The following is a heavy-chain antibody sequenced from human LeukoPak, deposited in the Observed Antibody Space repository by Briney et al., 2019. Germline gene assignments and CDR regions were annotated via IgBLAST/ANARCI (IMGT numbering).Heavy chain of an antibody. CDR2: ISSSGSTI. D-gene: IGHD1-1*01. Sequence: HSGGSLRLSCAASGFTFSSYEMNWVRQAPGKGLEWVSYISSSGSTIYYADSVKGRFTISRDNAKNSLYLQMNSLRAEDTAVYYCATGPPLEPGYYFDYWGQGTLVTVSS. J-gene: IGHJ4*02. V-gene: IGHV3-48*03. CDR3: ATGPPLEPGYYFDY. CDR1: GFTFSSYE.